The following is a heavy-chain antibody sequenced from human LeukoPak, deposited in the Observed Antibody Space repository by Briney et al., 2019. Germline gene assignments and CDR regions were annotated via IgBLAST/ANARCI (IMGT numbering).Heavy chain of an antibody. CDR3: AKSYFDYSTYYSYSFTL. CDR2: VYTSGST. CDR1: GGSISGGY. V-gene: IGHV4-4*09. J-gene: IGHJ4*02. D-gene: IGHD4-11*01. Sequence: PWETLSLTCTVSGGSISGGYWSWIRQAPGRGLEWIGYVYTSGSTNYNPSLKSRVTISVDTSKSQFALKLSSVTAADTAAYYCAKSYFDYSTYYSYSFTLWGQGALVTVSS.